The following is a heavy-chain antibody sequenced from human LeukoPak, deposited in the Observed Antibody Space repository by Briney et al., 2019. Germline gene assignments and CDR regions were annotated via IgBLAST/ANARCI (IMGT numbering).Heavy chain of an antibody. Sequence: ASVTVSCTPSGYTFTGYYMHWVRQAPRQGVEWMGWINLKSGHSNYAQTFQDRVTINKDTSSSTVSIHLGVLPYDDPAVYSCPRETNGGAGYWGQGTLVTVS. CDR2: INLKSGHS. J-gene: IGHJ4*02. CDR3: PRETNGGAGY. CDR1: GYTFTGYY. D-gene: IGHD4-23*01. V-gene: IGHV1-2*02.